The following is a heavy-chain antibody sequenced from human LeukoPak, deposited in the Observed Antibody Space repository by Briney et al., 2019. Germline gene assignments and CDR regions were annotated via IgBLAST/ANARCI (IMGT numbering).Heavy chain of an antibody. Sequence: PGGSLRLSCAASGFTFSSYGMHWVRQAPGKGLEWVAVISYDGSNKYYADSVKGRFTISRDNSKNTLYLQMNSLRAEDTAVYYCAKTPMGYYSDSSGFDPWGQGTLVTVSS. CDR2: ISYDGSNK. J-gene: IGHJ5*02. D-gene: IGHD3-22*01. CDR3: AKTPMGYYSDSSGFDP. CDR1: GFTFSSYG. V-gene: IGHV3-30*18.